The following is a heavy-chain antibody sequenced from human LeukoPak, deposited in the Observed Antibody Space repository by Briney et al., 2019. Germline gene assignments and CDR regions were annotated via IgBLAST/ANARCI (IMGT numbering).Heavy chain of an antibody. J-gene: IGHJ4*02. D-gene: IGHD3-22*01. CDR2: IIPIFGTA. V-gene: IGHV1-69*05. Sequence: ASVKVSCKASGGTFSSYAISWVRQAPGQGVEWMGRIIPIFGTANYAQKFQGRVTITTDESTSTAYMELSSLRPEDTAVYYCAPEILTRYYDSSGYYYGYWGQGTLLTLPS. CDR3: APEILTRYYDSSGYYYGY. CDR1: GGTFSSYA.